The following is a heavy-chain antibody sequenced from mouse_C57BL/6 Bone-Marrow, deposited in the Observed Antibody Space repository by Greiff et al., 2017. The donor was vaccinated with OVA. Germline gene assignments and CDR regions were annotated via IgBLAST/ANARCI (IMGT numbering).Heavy chain of an antibody. CDR2: ISYDGSN. CDR1: GYSITSGYY. J-gene: IGHJ3*01. D-gene: IGHD1-1*01. CDR3: ARAYYGLAY. Sequence: EVQLQQSGPGLVKPSQSLSLSCSVTGYSITSGYYWNWIRQFPGNKLEWMGYISYDGSNNYNPTLKNRISITRDTSKHQFFLKMNSVTTEDTATYYCARAYYGLAYWGQGTLVTVSA. V-gene: IGHV3-6*01.